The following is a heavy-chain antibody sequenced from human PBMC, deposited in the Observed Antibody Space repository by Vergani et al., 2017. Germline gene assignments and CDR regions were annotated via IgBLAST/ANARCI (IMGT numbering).Heavy chain of an antibody. V-gene: IGHV4-30-2*01. CDR3: ARASLRALVGYYYYMDV. D-gene: IGHD3-16*02. Sequence: VQLQESGSGLVKPSQTLSLTCAVSGDSITKGGFSWNWIRQPPGKGPEWIGYIFPSGNSDYNPSLKNRVSISLDKSKNQFSLWVNSVTAADTAVYFCARASLRALVGYYYYMDVWGKGKTVVVSS. CDR1: GDSITKGGFS. J-gene: IGHJ6*03. CDR2: IFPSGNS.